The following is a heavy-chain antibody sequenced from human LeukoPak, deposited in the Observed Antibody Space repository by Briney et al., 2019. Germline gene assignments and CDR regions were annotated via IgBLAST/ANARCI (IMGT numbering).Heavy chain of an antibody. D-gene: IGHD3-22*01. CDR2: ISTRGNT. CDR1: GGSISSFY. Sequence: SETLSLTCSIPGGSISSFYWSWIRQPAGKGLEWIGRISTRGNTDYNPSLKSRVTLSVDTSNNQFSLKLSSVTAADTAVYYCASDSFYDSGGYFYYWGQGTLVTVSS. V-gene: IGHV4-4*07. CDR3: ASDSFYDSGGYFYY. J-gene: IGHJ4*02.